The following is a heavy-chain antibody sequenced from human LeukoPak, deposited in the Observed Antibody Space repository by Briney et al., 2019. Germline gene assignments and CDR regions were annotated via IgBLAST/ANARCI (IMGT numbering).Heavy chain of an antibody. Sequence: GESLRLSCALYGFTFRDAAMTWVRPAPGKGLEWVSAIDSGGSTDYADSVKGRFTISRDNSKNTLYLQMNSLRDEDTAVYYCARGPLGYWGQGTLVTVSS. V-gene: IGHV3-66*01. CDR2: IDSGGST. CDR3: ARGPLGY. J-gene: IGHJ4*02. D-gene: IGHD3-16*01. CDR1: GFTFRDAA.